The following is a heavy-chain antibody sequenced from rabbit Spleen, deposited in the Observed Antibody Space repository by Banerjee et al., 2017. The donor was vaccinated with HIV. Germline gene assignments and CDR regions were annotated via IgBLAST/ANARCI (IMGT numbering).Heavy chain of an antibody. CDR3: ARSGYVGWGGDGDLTGNKL. J-gene: IGHJ4*01. CDR1: GFSFSSNVY. V-gene: IGHV1S40*01. D-gene: IGHD4-1*01. CDR2: IYISSGST. Sequence: QSLEESGGDLVKPGASLTLTCTASGFSFSSNVYMCWVRQAPGKGLEWIACIYISSGSTSYASWAKGRFPISKTSSTTVTLQKTSLTAADTATYFCARSGYVGWGGDGDLTGNKLWGQGTLVTVS.